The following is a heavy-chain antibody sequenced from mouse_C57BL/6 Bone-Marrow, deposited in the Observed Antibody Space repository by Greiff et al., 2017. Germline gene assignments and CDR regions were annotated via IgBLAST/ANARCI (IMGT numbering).Heavy chain of an antibody. CDR3: EGYYGSSPWYFDV. CDR2: IYPGSGST. J-gene: IGHJ1*03. V-gene: IGHV1-55*01. Sequence: QVQLQQPGAELVKPGASVKMSCKASGYTFTSYWITWVKQRPGQGLEWIGDIYPGSGSTNYNEKFKSKATLTVDPSSSTAYMQLSSLTSEDSAVYYGEGYYGSSPWYFDVWGTGTTVTVSS. D-gene: IGHD1-1*01. CDR1: GYTFTSYW.